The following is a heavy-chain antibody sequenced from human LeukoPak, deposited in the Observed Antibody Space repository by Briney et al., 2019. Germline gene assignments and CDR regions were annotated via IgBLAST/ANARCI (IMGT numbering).Heavy chain of an antibody. CDR2: IKHDGSEK. V-gene: IGHV3-7*03. J-gene: IGHJ4*02. CDR3: ARIGRDYGDYFDY. D-gene: IGHD4-17*01. Sequence: GGSLSLSCAASGFTFSTFWVTWLRQAPGKGPEWVANIKHDGSEKDYLDSVKGRFTISRDNAKSSLYLQMNSLRAEDTAVYYCARIGRDYGDYFDYWGQGTLVTVSS. CDR1: GFTFSTFW.